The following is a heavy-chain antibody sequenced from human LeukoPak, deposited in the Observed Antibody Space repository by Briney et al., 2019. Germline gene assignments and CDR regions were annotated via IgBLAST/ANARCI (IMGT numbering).Heavy chain of an antibody. CDR3: ARPSKYSSSWYGDYFDY. CDR2: IIPILGIA. Sequence: SVKVSCKASGGTFSSYAISWVRQAPGQGLEWMGRIIPILGIANYAQKFQGRVTITADKSTSTAYMELSSLRSGDTAVYYCARPSKYSSSWYGDYFDYWGQGTLVTVSS. CDR1: GGTFSSYA. V-gene: IGHV1-69*04. D-gene: IGHD6-13*01. J-gene: IGHJ4*02.